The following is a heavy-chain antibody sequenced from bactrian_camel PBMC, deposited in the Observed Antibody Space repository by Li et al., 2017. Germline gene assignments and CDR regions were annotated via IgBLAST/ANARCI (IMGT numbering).Heavy chain of an antibody. D-gene: IGHD3*01. CDR2: ISGGGST. J-gene: IGHJ4*01. CDR1: GFTFSSYT. V-gene: IGHV3S42*01. Sequence: QLVESGGDLVQPGGSLRLSCVASGFTFSSYTMSWVRQAPGKALEWVSLISGGGSTNYADSVKGRFTISRDNAKNTLFLQLNSLKTEDTAMYYCAKGLYDYCSGSWCLTPYSYWGQGTQVTVS. CDR3: AKGLYDYCSGSWCLTPYSY.